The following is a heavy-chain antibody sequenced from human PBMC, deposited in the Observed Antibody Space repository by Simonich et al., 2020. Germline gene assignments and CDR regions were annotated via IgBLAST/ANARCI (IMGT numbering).Heavy chain of an antibody. J-gene: IGHJ3*02. CDR1: GGSISSSSYY. CDR3: ARHAGFAFDI. V-gene: IGHV4-39*01. D-gene: IGHD6-13*01. CDR2: IYYRWSP. Sequence: QLQLQESGPGLVKPSETLSLTCTVSGGSISSSSYYWGWIRQPPGKGREWIGSIYYRWSPYYNPSLKGRVTISGDTSKNQFSLKLSSVTAADTAVYYCARHAGFAFDIWGQGTMVTVSS.